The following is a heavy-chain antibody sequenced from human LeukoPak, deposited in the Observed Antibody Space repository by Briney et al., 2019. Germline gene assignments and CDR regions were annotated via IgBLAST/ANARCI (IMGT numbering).Heavy chain of an antibody. CDR1: GFIYSNYG. J-gene: IGHJ4*02. CDR2: ISGSGTYI. Sequence: PGGFLRLSCAASGFIYSNYGMNWVRQAPGKGLEWVSYISGSGTYIDYADSVKGRFTISRDNAKNSLYLQMNSLRAEDTAVYYCARGHSSGYYPKYWGQGTLVTVSS. V-gene: IGHV3-21*05. D-gene: IGHD3-22*01. CDR3: ARGHSSGYYPKY.